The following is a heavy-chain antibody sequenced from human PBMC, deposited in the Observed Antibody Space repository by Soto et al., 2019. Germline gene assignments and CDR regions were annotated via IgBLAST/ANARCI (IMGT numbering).Heavy chain of an antibody. CDR2: INPNSGGT. CDR1: GYTFTGYY. J-gene: IGHJ3*02. V-gene: IGHV1-2*02. Sequence: QVQLVQSGAEVKKPGASVKVSCKASGYTFTGYYMHWVRQAPGQGLEWMGWINPNSGGTNYAQKFQGRVTMTRDTAISTADMELSRLRSDDTAVYYCARGSGYTAMADDAFDIWGQGTMVTVSS. CDR3: ARGSGYTAMADDAFDI. D-gene: IGHD5-18*01.